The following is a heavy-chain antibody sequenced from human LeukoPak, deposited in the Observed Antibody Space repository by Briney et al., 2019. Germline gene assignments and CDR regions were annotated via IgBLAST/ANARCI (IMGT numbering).Heavy chain of an antibody. D-gene: IGHD2-2*01. CDR1: GGSVSSGSYY. J-gene: IGHJ4*02. CDR2: IYYSGST. CDR3: ARDRREYCSDTSCYPQNYFDY. Sequence: KPSETLSLTCTGSGGSVSSGSYYWNWIRQPPGKGLEWIGHIYYSGSTNYNPSLKSRVTISVDTSKNQFSLKLSSVIAADTAVYYCARDRREYCSDTSCYPQNYFDYWGQGTLVTVSS. V-gene: IGHV4-61*01.